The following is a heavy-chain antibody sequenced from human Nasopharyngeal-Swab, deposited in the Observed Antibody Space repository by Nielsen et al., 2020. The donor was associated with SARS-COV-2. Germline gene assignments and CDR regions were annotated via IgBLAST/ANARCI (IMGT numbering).Heavy chain of an antibody. D-gene: IGHD4-23*01. Sequence: GGSLRLSCAASGFTFSSYAMSWVRQAPGKGLEWVSAISGSGGSTYYADSVKGRFTISRDNSKNTLYLQMNSLRADDTAVYYCAKEATLGGGGDYYYMDVWGKGTTVTVSS. CDR3: AKEATLGGGGDYYYMDV. J-gene: IGHJ6*03. CDR1: GFTFSSYA. CDR2: ISGSGGST. V-gene: IGHV3-23*01.